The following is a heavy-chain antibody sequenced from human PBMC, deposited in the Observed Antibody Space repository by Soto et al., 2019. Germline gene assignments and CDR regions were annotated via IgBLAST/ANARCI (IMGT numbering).Heavy chain of an antibody. J-gene: IGHJ5*02. Sequence: PSETLSLTCTVSGGSISSYYWSWIRQPPGKGLEWIGYIYYSGSTNYNPSLKSRVTISVDTSKNQFSLKLSSVTAADTAVYYCARVTLGYYDSSGYGYWFDHWGQGTLVTV. CDR2: IYYSGST. D-gene: IGHD3-22*01. V-gene: IGHV4-59*01. CDR3: ARVTLGYYDSSGYGYWFDH. CDR1: GGSISSYY.